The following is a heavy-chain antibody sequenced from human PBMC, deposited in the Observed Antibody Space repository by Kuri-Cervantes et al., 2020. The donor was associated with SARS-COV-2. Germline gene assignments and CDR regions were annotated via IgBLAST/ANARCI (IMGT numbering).Heavy chain of an antibody. CDR3: ATKDGVASTP. J-gene: IGHJ5*02. V-gene: IGHV3-53*01. CDR2: IYDDDTT. D-gene: IGHD2-15*01. Sequence: GGSLRLSCAGSGFIFSSYYMNWVRLAPGKRLEWVSIIYDDDTTDYADSVKGRFTISRDNSKTTLYLQMNNLRAEDTAVYYCATKDGVASTPWGPGTLVTVSS. CDR1: GFIFSSYY.